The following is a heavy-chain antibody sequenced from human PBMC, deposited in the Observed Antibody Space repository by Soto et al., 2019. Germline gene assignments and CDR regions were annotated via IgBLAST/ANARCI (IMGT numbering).Heavy chain of an antibody. CDR3: ARHGSMIVVALY. V-gene: IGHV4-39*01. J-gene: IGHJ4*02. CDR1: GGSISSSSYY. CDR2: IYYSGST. D-gene: IGHD3-22*01. Sequence: SETLSLTCTVSGGSISSSSYYWGWIRQPPGKGLEWIGSIYYSGSTYYNPSLKSRVTISVDTSKNQFSLKLSSVTAADTAVYYCARHGSMIVVALYWGQGTLVTVSS.